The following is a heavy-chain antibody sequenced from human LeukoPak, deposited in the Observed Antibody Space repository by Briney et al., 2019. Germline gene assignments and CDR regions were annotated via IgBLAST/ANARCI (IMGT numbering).Heavy chain of an antibody. CDR1: GFTLSNYW. CDR2: LHSDGTST. Sequence: TAGSLRLSCAASGFTLSNYWMHWVPQAPGKGLAWVSRLHSDGTSTSYADSVRGRFTISRDNARNTLYLQMTTLRALDTPLLYCPRSVWPYSFDHWAQGTLVTVSS. V-gene: IGHV3-74*01. D-gene: IGHD3-16*01. CDR3: PRSVWPYSFDH. J-gene: IGHJ4*02.